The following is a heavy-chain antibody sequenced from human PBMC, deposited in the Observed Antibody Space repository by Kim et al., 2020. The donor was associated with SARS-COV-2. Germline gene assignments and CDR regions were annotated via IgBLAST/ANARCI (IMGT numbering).Heavy chain of an antibody. Sequence: SETLSLTCTVSGGSISSYFWSWIRQPAGKGLEWIGRIYTSGSNNYNPSLKSRVTMSVDTSKNQFSLKLNSVTAADTAVYYCATLEPDGFDHWGQGTLVTVSS. V-gene: IGHV4-4*07. CDR3: ATLEPDGFDH. J-gene: IGHJ4*02. CDR1: GGSISSYF. CDR2: IYTSGSN.